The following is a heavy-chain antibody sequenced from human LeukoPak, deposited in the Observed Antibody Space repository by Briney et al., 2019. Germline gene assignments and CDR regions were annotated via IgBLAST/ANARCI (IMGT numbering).Heavy chain of an antibody. V-gene: IGHV4-34*01. Sequence: SETLFLTCAVYGGSFSGYYWSWIRQPPGKGLECIGEINRSGSTNYNPSLKSRVTISVDTSKNQFSLKLSSVTATDTAVYYCARPRGSYYSRAYNWFDPWGQGTLVTVSS. CDR2: INRSGST. CDR1: GGSFSGYY. D-gene: IGHD1-26*01. CDR3: ARPRGSYYSRAYNWFDP. J-gene: IGHJ5*02.